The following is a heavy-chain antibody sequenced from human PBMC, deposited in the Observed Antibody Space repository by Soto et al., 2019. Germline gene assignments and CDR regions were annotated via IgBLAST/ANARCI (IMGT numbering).Heavy chain of an antibody. D-gene: IGHD3-3*01. Sequence: GGSLRLSCAASGFTFSSYAMSWVRQAPGKGLEWVSAISGSGGSTYYADSVKGRFTISRDNSKNTLYLQMNSLRAEDTAVYYCAKVSVYDFWSGYTNLDYWGQGTLVTVSS. V-gene: IGHV3-23*01. CDR1: GFTFSSYA. CDR2: ISGSGGST. J-gene: IGHJ4*02. CDR3: AKVSVYDFWSGYTNLDY.